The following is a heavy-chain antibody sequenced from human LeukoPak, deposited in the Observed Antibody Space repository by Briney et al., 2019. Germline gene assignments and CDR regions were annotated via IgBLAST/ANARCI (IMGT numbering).Heavy chain of an antibody. V-gene: IGHV4-59*01. D-gene: IGHD5-18*01. J-gene: IGHJ6*02. CDR2: IYYSGST. CDR3: ARDSGYSYGYVYYYGMDV. Sequence: SETLSLTCTVSGGSISSCYWSWIRQPPGKGLEWIGYIYYSGSTNYNPSLKSRVTISVDTSKNQFSLKLSSVTAADTAVYYCARDSGYSYGYVYYYGMDVWGQGTTVTVSS. CDR1: GGSISSCY.